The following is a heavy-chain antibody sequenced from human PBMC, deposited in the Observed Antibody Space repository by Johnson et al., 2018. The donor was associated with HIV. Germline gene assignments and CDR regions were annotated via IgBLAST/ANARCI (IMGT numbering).Heavy chain of an antibody. CDR2: ISYDGSNK. J-gene: IGHJ3*01. CDR1: GFTFSSYA. V-gene: IGHV3-30*04. CDR3: VRDEVDDGAFDV. Sequence: QVQLVESGGGLVQPGGSLRLSCAASGFTFSSYAMHWVRQAPGKGLEWVAVISYDGSNKYYADSVKGRFTISRDNSKNTLYLQVNSLRAEDTAMYYCVRDEVDDGAFDVGGQGTIGTVSS. D-gene: IGHD2-2*01.